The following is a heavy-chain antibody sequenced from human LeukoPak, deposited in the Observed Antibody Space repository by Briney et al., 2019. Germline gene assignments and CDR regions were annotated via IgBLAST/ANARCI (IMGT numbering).Heavy chain of an antibody. V-gene: IGHV3-30*02. CDR3: ARPSDYGGNPLYFDY. Sequence: PGGSLRLSCAASGFTFSSYGMHWVRQAPGKGLEWVAFIRYDGSNKYYADSVKGRFTISRDNSKNTLYLQMNSLRAEDTAVYYCARPSDYGGNPLYFDYWGQGTLVTVSS. CDR2: IRYDGSNK. J-gene: IGHJ4*02. D-gene: IGHD4-23*01. CDR1: GFTFSSYG.